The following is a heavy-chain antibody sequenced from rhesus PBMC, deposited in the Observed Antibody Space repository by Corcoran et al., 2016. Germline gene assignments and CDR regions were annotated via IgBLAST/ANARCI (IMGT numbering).Heavy chain of an antibody. J-gene: IGHJ4*01. D-gene: IGHD6-25*01. CDR3: SRDRSGIWIPYYFDY. CDR2: ISWDGGRT. V-gene: IGHV3-134*01. Sequence: DVQLVESGGALAQPGGSLRLSCAASGFTFDDYAMSWVRQAPGKGLEWVSRISWDGGRTKYADTGKGRFTICRDNAKNTLYLQMDRLRAEDTALYYCSRDRSGIWIPYYFDYWGQGVLVTVSS. CDR1: GFTFDDYA.